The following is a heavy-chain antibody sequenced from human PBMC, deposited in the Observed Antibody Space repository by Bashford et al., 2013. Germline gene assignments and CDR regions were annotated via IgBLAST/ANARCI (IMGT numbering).Heavy chain of an antibody. CDR3: ARAQISAFSSSKYYLDY. CDR2: ISGSGGST. V-gene: IGHV3-23*01. D-gene: IGHD2-2*01. Sequence: GSLRLSCAASGFTFSSYAMSWVRQAPGKGLEWVSAISGSGGSTYYADSVKGRFTVSRDTAKRSLFLQMNSLRAEDTAVYYCARAQISAFSSSKYYLDYWGQGTLVTVSS. J-gene: IGHJ4*02. CDR1: GFTFSSYA.